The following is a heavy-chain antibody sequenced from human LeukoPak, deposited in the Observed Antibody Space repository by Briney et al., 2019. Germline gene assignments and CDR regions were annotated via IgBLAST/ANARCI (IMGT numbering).Heavy chain of an antibody. CDR3: ARDNPYCTNGVCPFDY. V-gene: IGHV1-3*02. CDR1: GSTFSIYV. D-gene: IGHD2-8*01. J-gene: IGHJ4*02. Sequence: ASVKVSCKACGSTFSIYVLHWVRQAPGQRLEWMGWSNAGNGTPKNSQASQGRVTMTTDTSTSTAYMELRSLRSDDTAVYYCARDNPYCTNGVCPFDYWGQGTLVTVSS. CDR2: SNAGNGTP.